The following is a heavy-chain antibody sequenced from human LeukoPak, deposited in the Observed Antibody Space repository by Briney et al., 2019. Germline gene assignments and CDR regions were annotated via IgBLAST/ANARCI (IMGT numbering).Heavy chain of an antibody. Sequence: GASVKVSCKASGYTFTSYGISWVRQAPGQGLEWMGWISAYNGNTNYAQKLQGRVTMTTDTSTSTAYMELRSLRSDDTAVYYCARERTRGSTTVTTFDYWGQGTLVTVSS. V-gene: IGHV1-18*01. CDR3: ARERTRGSTTVTTFDY. CDR2: ISAYNGNT. CDR1: GYTFTSYG. D-gene: IGHD4-11*01. J-gene: IGHJ4*02.